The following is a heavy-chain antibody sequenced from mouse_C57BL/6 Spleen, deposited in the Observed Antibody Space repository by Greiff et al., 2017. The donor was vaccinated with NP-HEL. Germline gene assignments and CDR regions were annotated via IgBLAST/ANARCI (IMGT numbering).Heavy chain of an antibody. CDR3: ARHGSSLYYAMDY. Sequence: QVQLQQSGAELVRPGSSVKLSCKASGYTFTSYWMDWVKQRPGQGLEWIGNIYPSDSETHYNQKFKDKATLTVDKSSSTAYMQLSSLTSEDSAVYYCARHGSSLYYAMDYWGQGTSVTVSS. J-gene: IGHJ4*01. CDR2: IYPSDSET. CDR1: GYTFTSYW. V-gene: IGHV1-61*01. D-gene: IGHD1-1*01.